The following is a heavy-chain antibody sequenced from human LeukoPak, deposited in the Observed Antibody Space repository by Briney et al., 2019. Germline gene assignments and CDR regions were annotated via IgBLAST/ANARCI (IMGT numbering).Heavy chain of an antibody. V-gene: IGHV3-23*05. J-gene: IGHJ4*02. D-gene: IGHD4-17*01. CDR1: GFIFRDYV. Sequence: PGGSLRLSYIASGFIFRDYVMSWVRQAPGKGPEWVAAIWRTGDWTYYVDSVKGRFTISRDNSKNTLYLQMNRLRVADTAIYYCAKDRHDYGDYAFDSWGQGTLVTVSS. CDR3: AKDRHDYGDYAFDS. CDR2: IWRTGDWT.